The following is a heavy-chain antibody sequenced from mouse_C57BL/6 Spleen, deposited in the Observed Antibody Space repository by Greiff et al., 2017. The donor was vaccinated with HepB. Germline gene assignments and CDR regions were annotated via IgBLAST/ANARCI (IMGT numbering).Heavy chain of an antibody. CDR1: GYTFTSYW. D-gene: IGHD2-5*01. Sequence: QVHVKQPGAELVKPGASVKMSCKASGYTFTSYWITWVKQRPGQGLEWIGDIYPGSGSTNYNEKFKSKATLTVDTSSSTAYMQLSSLTSEDSAVYYCARAYYSNYVDFDYWGQGTTLTVSS. V-gene: IGHV1-55*01. CDR2: IYPGSGST. J-gene: IGHJ2*01. CDR3: ARAYYSNYVDFDY.